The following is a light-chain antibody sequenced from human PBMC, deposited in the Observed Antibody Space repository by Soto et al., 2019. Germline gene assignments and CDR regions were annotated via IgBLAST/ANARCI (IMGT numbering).Light chain of an antibody. Sequence: EIVLTQSPGTLSLSPGERATLSCRASQRVSSSYVAWYQQKPGQAPRLLIYDASSRATGIPDRISGSVSGTDFTLTISSLEPGDFAVYYCQQYGSSPTTFGQGTRLETK. CDR1: QRVSSSY. CDR3: QQYGSSPTT. J-gene: IGKJ5*01. CDR2: DAS. V-gene: IGKV3-20*01.